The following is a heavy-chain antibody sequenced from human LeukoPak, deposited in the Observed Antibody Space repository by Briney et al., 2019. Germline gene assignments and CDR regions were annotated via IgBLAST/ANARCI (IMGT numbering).Heavy chain of an antibody. CDR2: INPNSGGT. D-gene: IGHD3-3*01. CDR3: AREGGDFWSGYSNWFDP. Sequence: ASVKVSCKASGYTFTGYYMHWVRQAPGQGLEWMGWINPNSGGTNYAQKFQGRVTMTRDTSISTAYMELSRLRSGDTAVYHCAREGGDFWSGYSNWFDPWGQGTLVTVSS. J-gene: IGHJ5*02. V-gene: IGHV1-2*02. CDR1: GYTFTGYY.